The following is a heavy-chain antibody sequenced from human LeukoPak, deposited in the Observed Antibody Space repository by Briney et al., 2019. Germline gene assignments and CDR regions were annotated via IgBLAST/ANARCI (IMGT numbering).Heavy chain of an antibody. Sequence: GASVKVSCRASGYTFTSYGISWVRQAPGQGLEWMGWISAYNGNTNYAQKLQGRVTMTTDTSTSTAYMELRSLRSDDTAVYYCARTLGIVGANGRQLVLDPWGQGTLVTVSS. V-gene: IGHV1-18*01. CDR1: GYTFTSYG. CDR3: ARTLGIVGANGRQLVLDP. J-gene: IGHJ5*02. CDR2: ISAYNGNT. D-gene: IGHD1-26*01.